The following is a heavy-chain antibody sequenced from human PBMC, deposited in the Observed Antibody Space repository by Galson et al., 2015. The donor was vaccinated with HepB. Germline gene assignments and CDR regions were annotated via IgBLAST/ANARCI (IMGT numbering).Heavy chain of an antibody. V-gene: IGHV5-51*01. J-gene: IGHJ5*02. CDR1: GDSISNYW. CDR3: AKEACP. Sequence: QSGAEVKKPVESLKISCQGSGDSISNYWIGWVRQMPGKGLEWMGLIYLDDSDTRYSPSFQGQVTISADKSTSTAYLQWSSLRASDTATYYCAKEACPWGQGTLVTVSS. CDR2: IYLDDSDT.